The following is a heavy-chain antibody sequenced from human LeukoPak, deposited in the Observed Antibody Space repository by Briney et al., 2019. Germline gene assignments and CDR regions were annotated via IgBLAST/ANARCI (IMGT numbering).Heavy chain of an antibody. J-gene: IGHJ4*02. V-gene: IGHV6-1*01. CDR2: IYYRSKWSN. CDR3: ARGDQNFDY. Sequence: SQTLSLTCAISGDSVSSKSVWNWIRQSPSRGLEWLGRIYYRSKWSNNYAVSVKSRITINPDTSKNQFSLQLSSVTAEDAAVYYCARGDQNFDYWGQGTLVTVSS. CDR1: GDSVSSKSV. D-gene: IGHD5-24*01.